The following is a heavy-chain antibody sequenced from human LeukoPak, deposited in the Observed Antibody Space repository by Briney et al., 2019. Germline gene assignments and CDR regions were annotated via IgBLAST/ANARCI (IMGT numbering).Heavy chain of an antibody. J-gene: IGHJ2*01. CDR1: GFIFSNYG. V-gene: IGHV3-30*18. CDR3: AKDKVTMVRGVAPKRYTGWYFDL. Sequence: GGSLRLSCAASGFIFSNYGMHWVRQAPGKGLEWVAVIAHDLTFEGYADSVKGRFTISRDDSKNTLYLQMNSLRAEDTAVYYCAKDKVTMVRGVAPKRYTGWYFDLWGRGTLVTVSS. D-gene: IGHD3-10*01. CDR2: IAHDLTFE.